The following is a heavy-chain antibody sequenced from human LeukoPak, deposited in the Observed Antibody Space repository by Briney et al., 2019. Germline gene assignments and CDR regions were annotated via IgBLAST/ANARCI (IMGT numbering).Heavy chain of an antibody. J-gene: IGHJ4*02. CDR2: INHSGST. CDR1: GFTFSSYS. D-gene: IGHD3-3*01. V-gene: IGHV4-34*01. CDR3: ARRARAIFGVVTLSGPPDY. Sequence: PGGSLRLSCAASGFTFSSYSMNWVRQPPGKGLEWIGEINHSGSTNYNPSLKSRVTISVDTSKNQFSLKLSSVTAADTAVYYCARRARAIFGVVTLSGPPDYWGQGTLVTVSS.